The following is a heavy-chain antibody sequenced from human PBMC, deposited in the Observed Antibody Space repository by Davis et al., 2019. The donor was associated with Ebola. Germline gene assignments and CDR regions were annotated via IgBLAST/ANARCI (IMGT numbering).Heavy chain of an antibody. D-gene: IGHD3-10*01. CDR2: IIPIFGTA. Sequence: SVKVSCKASGGTFSSYAISWVRQAPGQGLEWIGGIIPIFGTANYAQKFQGRVTITADKSTSTAYMELSSLRAEDTALYYCVKGWSREFFWNPFDDWGQGTLVTVSS. CDR1: GGTFSSYA. V-gene: IGHV1-69*06. J-gene: IGHJ4*02. CDR3: VKGWSREFFWNPFDD.